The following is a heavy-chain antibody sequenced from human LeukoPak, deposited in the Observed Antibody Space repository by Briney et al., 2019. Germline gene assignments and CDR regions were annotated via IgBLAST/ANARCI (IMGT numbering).Heavy chain of an antibody. V-gene: IGHV3-53*01. Sequence: PGGSLRLSCAASGFTVSSKYMSWVRQAPGKGVEWVSVIYSGGSTYYADSVKGRFTISRDNSKNTLYLQMNSLRAEDTAVYYCARGCSSTSCYGFDYWGQGTLVTVSS. J-gene: IGHJ4*02. D-gene: IGHD2-2*01. CDR3: ARGCSSTSCYGFDY. CDR1: GFTVSSKY. CDR2: IYSGGST.